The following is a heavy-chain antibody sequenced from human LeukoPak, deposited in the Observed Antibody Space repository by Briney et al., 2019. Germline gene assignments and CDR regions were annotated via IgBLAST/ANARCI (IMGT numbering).Heavy chain of an antibody. J-gene: IGHJ4*02. CDR2: IYYTGST. V-gene: IGHV4-59*08. CDR3: ARHMSQGDIFFDY. Sequence: SETLSLTCTVSGSSISSYYWSWIRQPPGKGLEWLGYIYYTGSTNYNPSLKSRVTISVDTSKNQFSLKLSSVTAADTAVYYCARHMSQGDIFFDYWGQGTLVTVSS. CDR1: GSSISSYY. D-gene: IGHD2-21*01.